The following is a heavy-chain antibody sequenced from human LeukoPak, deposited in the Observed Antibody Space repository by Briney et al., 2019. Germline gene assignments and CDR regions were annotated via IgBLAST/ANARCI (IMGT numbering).Heavy chain of an antibody. CDR3: ARVPDY. J-gene: IGHJ4*02. CDR1: GFIFANYA. Sequence: GGSLRLSCAASGFIFANYAMHWVRQAPGKGLEWVAVISFDGSNKYYPDSVKGRFTISRDNSKNTLYLQMSSLRAEDTAMYYCARVPDYWAQGTLVTVSS. CDR2: ISFDGSNK. V-gene: IGHV3-30-3*01.